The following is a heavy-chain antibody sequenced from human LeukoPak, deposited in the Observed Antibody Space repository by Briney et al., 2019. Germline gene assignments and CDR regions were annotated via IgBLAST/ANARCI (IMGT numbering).Heavy chain of an antibody. CDR3: ARNNYYDSRTIDS. D-gene: IGHD3-22*01. CDR2: LSSDGSNR. J-gene: IGHJ4*02. CDR1: GFAFSAFA. Sequence: PGGSLRLSCAASGFAFSAFAMHWVRQAPGKGLEWVAILSSDGSNRYYADSVKGRFTISRDNSKHTLYLQMNSLRAEDTALYYCARNNYYDSRTIDSWGQGTLVTVSS. V-gene: IGHV3-30-3*01.